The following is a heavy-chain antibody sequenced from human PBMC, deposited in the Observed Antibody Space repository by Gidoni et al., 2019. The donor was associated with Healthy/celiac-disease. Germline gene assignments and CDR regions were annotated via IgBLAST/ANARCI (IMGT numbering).Heavy chain of an antibody. CDR2: INPNSGGT. Sequence: QVQLVQSGAEVKKPGASVKVSCKASGYTFTGYYMHWVRQAPGQGLEWMGWINPNSGGTNYAQKFQGRVTMTRDTSISTAYMELSRLRSDDTAVYYCARDPLTRKYYYGMDVWGQGTTVTVSS. CDR1: GYTFTGYY. CDR3: ARDPLTRKYYYGMDV. J-gene: IGHJ6*02. D-gene: IGHD3-9*01. V-gene: IGHV1-2*02.